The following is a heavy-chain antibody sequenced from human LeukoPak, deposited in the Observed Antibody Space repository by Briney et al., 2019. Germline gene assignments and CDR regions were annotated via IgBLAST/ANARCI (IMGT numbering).Heavy chain of an antibody. CDR1: GGSISSSSYY. V-gene: IGHV4-39*07. Sequence: SETLSLTCTVSGGSISSSSYYWGWIRQPPGKGLEWIGSIYYSGSTYYNPSLKGRVTISVDTSRNQFSLKLSSVTAADTAVYYCARRPRSGSYSRLDYWGQGTLVTVSS. J-gene: IGHJ4*02. CDR2: IYYSGST. CDR3: ARRPRSGSYSRLDY. D-gene: IGHD1-26*01.